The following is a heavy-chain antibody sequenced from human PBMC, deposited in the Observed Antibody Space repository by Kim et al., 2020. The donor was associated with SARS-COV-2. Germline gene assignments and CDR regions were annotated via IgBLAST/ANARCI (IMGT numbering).Heavy chain of an antibody. V-gene: IGHV3-48*03. CDR2: ISSSGSTI. Sequence: GGSLRLSCAASGFTFSSYEMNWVRQAPGKGLEWVSYISSSGSTIYYADSVKGRFTISRDNAKNSLYLQMNSLRAEDTAVYYCARVERITIFGVVIPRAGMDVWGQGTTVTVSS. CDR3: ARVERITIFGVVIPRAGMDV. CDR1: GFTFSSYE. D-gene: IGHD3-3*01. J-gene: IGHJ6*02.